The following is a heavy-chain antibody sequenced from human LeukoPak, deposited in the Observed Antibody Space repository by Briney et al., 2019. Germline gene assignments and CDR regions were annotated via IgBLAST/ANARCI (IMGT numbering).Heavy chain of an antibody. CDR3: ATDRYCGSASCQYYYYSGLDV. Sequence: PGGSLRLSCAASGFTFSTYSMNWVRQAPGKGLEWVSYISTSSSTIYYADSVKGRFTISRDNAKNSLYLQMNSLRAEGTAVYFCATDRYCGSASCQYYYYSGLDVWGQGTTVTVSS. J-gene: IGHJ6*02. V-gene: IGHV3-48*01. CDR1: GFTFSTYS. CDR2: ISTSSSTI. D-gene: IGHD2-2*01.